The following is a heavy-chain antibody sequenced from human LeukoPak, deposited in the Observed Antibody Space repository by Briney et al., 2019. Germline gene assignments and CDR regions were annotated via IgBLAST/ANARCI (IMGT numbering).Heavy chain of an antibody. CDR3: ARDSQPRLLTPGAFDI. Sequence: SETLSLTCIVSGGSISGYYWSWIRQPPGKGLEWIGYVYYSGSTNYNASLKSRVTISVDTSKNQFSLKLSSVTAADTAVYYCARDSQPRLLTPGAFDIWGQGTMVTVSS. D-gene: IGHD2-21*02. CDR2: VYYSGST. J-gene: IGHJ3*02. CDR1: GGSISGYY. V-gene: IGHV4-59*01.